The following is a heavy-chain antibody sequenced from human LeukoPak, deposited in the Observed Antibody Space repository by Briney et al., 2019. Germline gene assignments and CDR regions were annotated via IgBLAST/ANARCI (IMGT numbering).Heavy chain of an antibody. J-gene: IGHJ6*02. V-gene: IGHV1-46*01. CDR1: GYTFTNYY. CDR2: INTREGDR. Sequence: ASVKVSCKASGYTFTNYYMHWVRQAPGQGGEGMGVINTREGDRTNVYKFQGRVTMIRDTSPSKANMELSRLRDGDRDGYFCARDRTVTTSAGRYHMHVWGRGTTVTVSS. CDR3: ARDRTVTTSAGRYHMHV. D-gene: IGHD6-13*01.